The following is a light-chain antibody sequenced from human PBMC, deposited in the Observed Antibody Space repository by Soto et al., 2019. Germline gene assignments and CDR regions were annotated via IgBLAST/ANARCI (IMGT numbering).Light chain of an antibody. CDR3: QQRSNCTSIT. Sequence: SVLAQSPRNLTLSPGERAILSGRVSQCVSSRYLALHRQKPGQAPSLIIYDAYRRATGIADRFSGSGSGTDLTPTISIREPEDFAVYYCQQRSNCTSITFGQGTRLEIK. V-gene: IGKV3D-20*02. CDR1: QCVSSRY. CDR2: DAY. J-gene: IGKJ5*01.